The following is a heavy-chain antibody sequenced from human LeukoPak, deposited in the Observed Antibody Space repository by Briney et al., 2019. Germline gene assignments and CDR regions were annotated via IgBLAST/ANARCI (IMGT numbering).Heavy chain of an antibody. CDR1: GGSISSSNYY. CDR3: ARHEAQDFDY. CDR2: IYYSGTT. J-gene: IGHJ4*02. Sequence: SETLSLTCTVSGGSISSSNYYWGWIRQPPGKGLEWIGSIYYSGTTYYSSSLKSRVIISVDTSKNQSSLKLSSVTATDTAVYYCARHEAQDFDYWGQGTLVTVSS. V-gene: IGHV4-39*01.